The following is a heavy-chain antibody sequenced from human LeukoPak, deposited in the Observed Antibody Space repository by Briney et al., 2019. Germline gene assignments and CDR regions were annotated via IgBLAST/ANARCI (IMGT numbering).Heavy chain of an antibody. D-gene: IGHD6-6*01. V-gene: IGHV3-23*01. CDR1: GFTFSSYA. CDR2: ISGSGGST. J-gene: IGHJ5*02. CDR3: AKDQDVMYSSSSTPFDP. Sequence: PGGSLRLSCAASGFTFSSYAMSWVRQAPGKGLEWVSAISGSGGSTYYADSAKGWFTISRDNSKNTLYLQMNSLRAEDTAVYYCAKDQDVMYSSSSTPFDPWGQGTLVTVSS.